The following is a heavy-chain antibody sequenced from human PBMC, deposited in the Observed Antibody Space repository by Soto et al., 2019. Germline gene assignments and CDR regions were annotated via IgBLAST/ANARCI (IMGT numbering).Heavy chain of an antibody. D-gene: IGHD3-10*01. Sequence: QVQLVESGGGVVHPGTSLRLSCVPSGFTFSSFAMDWVRQAPGKGLEWVAAISFDGRDISYRESVKGRFTISRDKFKNTVYLQMNSLRPEDTAVYYCAKESLDYFDSGRFDAPAFDHWGQGTLVTFSS. CDR1: GFTFSSFA. CDR2: ISFDGRDI. CDR3: AKESLDYFDSGRFDAPAFDH. V-gene: IGHV3-30*18. J-gene: IGHJ4*02.